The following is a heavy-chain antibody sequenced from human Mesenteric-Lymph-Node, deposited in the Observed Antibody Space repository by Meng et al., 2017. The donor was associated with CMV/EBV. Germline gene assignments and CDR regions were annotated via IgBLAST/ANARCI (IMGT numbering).Heavy chain of an antibody. Sequence: GSLRLSCTVSGGSISSYYWSWIRQPPGKGLEWIGYIYYSGSTNYNPSLKSRVTISVDTSKNQFSLKLSSVTAADTAVYYCARDMGRSDAFDIWGQGTMVTVSS. D-gene: IGHD3-10*01. CDR3: ARDMGRSDAFDI. V-gene: IGHV4-59*01. CDR1: GGSISSYY. J-gene: IGHJ3*02. CDR2: IYYSGST.